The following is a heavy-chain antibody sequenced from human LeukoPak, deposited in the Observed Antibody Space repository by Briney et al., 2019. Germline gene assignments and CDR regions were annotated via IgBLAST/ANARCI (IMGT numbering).Heavy chain of an antibody. CDR1: GGSISSGSYY. D-gene: IGHD1-26*01. J-gene: IGHJ2*01. CDR3: ARGGFVNWELLSSRIGRTWYFDL. Sequence: SGTLSLTCTVSGGSISSGSYYWSWIRQPAGKGLEWIGRIYTSGSTNYNPSLKSRVTISVDTSKNQFSLKLSSVTAADTAVYYCARGGFVNWELLSSRIGRTWYFDLWGRGTLVTVSS. CDR2: IYTSGST. V-gene: IGHV4-61*02.